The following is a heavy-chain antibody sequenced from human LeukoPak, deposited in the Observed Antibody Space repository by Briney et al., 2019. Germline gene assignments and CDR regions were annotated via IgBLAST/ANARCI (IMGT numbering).Heavy chain of an antibody. CDR1: GFTFSNYA. CDR2: TTDSGGDT. D-gene: IGHD2-2*01. CDR3: AKGSSASRPYYFDY. J-gene: IGHJ4*02. Sequence: GGSLRLSCTASGFTFSNYAMSWVRQAPGTGLEWFSATTDSGGDTYYSDSVKGRFIISRDNSKNSLYLHMNSLRAEDTAVYHCAKGSSASRPYYFDYWGQGTLVTVSS. V-gene: IGHV3-23*01.